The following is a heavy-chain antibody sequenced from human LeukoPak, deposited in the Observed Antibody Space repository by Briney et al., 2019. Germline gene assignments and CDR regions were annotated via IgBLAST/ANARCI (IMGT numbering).Heavy chain of an antibody. CDR2: ISGSSSYM. CDR1: GFTFSDYY. V-gene: IGHV3-11*06. Sequence: GGSLRLSCAASGFTFSDYYMSWIRQAPGKGLEWVSYISGSSSYMKYADSVKGRFTISRDNAKNSLYLHMNSLRAEDTAVYYCARDLASAQNNWFDPWGQGTLVTVSS. CDR3: ARDLASAQNNWFDP. D-gene: IGHD6-6*01. J-gene: IGHJ5*02.